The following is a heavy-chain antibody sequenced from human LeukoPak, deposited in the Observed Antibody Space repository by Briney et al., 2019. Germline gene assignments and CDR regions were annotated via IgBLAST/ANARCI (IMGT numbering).Heavy chain of an antibody. J-gene: IGHJ4*02. CDR1: GFTFDDYA. V-gene: IGHV3-9*01. Sequence: GGSLRLSCAASGFTFDDYAMHWVRQGPGKGLEWVSGMNWNGVNTDYADSVKGRFTISRGNAQNSLYLQMSSLRPEDTALYYCVKADCSSTSCLTDSWGQGTPVIVSS. CDR2: MNWNGVNT. D-gene: IGHD2-2*01. CDR3: VKADCSSTSCLTDS.